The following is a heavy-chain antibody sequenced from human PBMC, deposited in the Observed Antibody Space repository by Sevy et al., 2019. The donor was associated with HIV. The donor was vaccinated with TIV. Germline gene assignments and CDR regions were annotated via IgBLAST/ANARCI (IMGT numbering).Heavy chain of an antibody. Sequence: SETLSLTCAVYGGSFSGYYWNWIRQPPGKGLEWIGEINHSGSTNYNPSLKSRVTISVDTSKNQFSLKLRSVTAADTAVYYCARAPPIVVVPAAPSWFDPWGQGTLVTVSS. CDR3: ARAPPIVVVPAAPSWFDP. CDR2: INHSGST. J-gene: IGHJ5*02. CDR1: GGSFSGYY. D-gene: IGHD2-2*01. V-gene: IGHV4-34*01.